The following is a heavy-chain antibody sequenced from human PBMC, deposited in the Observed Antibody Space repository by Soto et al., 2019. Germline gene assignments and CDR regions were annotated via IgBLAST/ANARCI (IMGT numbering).Heavy chain of an antibody. CDR1: ELNFRNNC. CDR3: AKNGYSSGWYGDY. J-gene: IGHJ4*02. V-gene: IGHV3-30*18. Sequence: GGPQLLSCAASELNFRNNCMHRVRQDPGKGLEWVAVISYDGNNKYYADSVKGRFTISRDNSKNTLYLQMNSLRAEDTAVYYCAKNGYSSGWYGDYWGQGTLVTVSS. CDR2: ISYDGNNK. D-gene: IGHD6-19*01.